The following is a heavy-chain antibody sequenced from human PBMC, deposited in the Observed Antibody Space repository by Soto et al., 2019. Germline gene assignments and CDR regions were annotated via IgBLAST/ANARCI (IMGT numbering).Heavy chain of an antibody. CDR1: GFRFSDHS. CDR3: ARLPKGSLVTA. Sequence: VGSLRLSCVASGFRFSDHSMTWVRQSPGKGLQWIAYISSSSDNIYYAESVRGRFTVSRDNAKNALFLEMNSLRDDDTATYYCARLPKGSLVTAWGQGTRVTVSS. CDR2: ISSSSDNI. V-gene: IGHV3-48*02. J-gene: IGHJ4*02. D-gene: IGHD2-21*02.